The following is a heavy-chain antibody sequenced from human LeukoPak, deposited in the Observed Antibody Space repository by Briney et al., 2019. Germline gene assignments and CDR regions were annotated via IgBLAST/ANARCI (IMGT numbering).Heavy chain of an antibody. CDR1: GFTFSSYA. V-gene: IGHV3-30*04. CDR2: ISYDESNK. D-gene: IGHD3-22*01. Sequence: PGGSLRLSCAASGFTFSSYAMHWVRQAPGKGLEWVAVISYDESNKYYADSVKGRFTISRDNSRNTLYLQMNSLRAEDTAVYYCAKDSTISMIVVVITPLGYWGQGTLVTVSS. J-gene: IGHJ4*02. CDR3: AKDSTISMIVVVITPLGY.